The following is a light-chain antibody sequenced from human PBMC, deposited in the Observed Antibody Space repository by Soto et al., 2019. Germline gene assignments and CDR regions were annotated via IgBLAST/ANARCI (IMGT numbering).Light chain of an antibody. V-gene: IGLV2-14*01. CDR2: HVS. CDR3: SSYTSTSTYV. Sequence: QSVLTQPASVSGSPGQSIAISCTGTSSDVGGYNYVSWYQQYPGKAPKLMIYHVSNRPSGVSNRFSGSKSGNSASLTISGLKAEDEADYYRSSYTSTSTYVFGTGTKLTVL. CDR1: SSDVGGYNY. J-gene: IGLJ1*01.